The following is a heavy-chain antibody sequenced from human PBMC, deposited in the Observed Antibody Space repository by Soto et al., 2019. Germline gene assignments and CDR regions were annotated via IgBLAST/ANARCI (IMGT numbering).Heavy chain of an antibody. Sequence: ITLKESGPPLVKPTQTLTLTCSFSGFSLTANGVGVGWVRQPPGLALEWLAMVYWGDDKHYSASLRSRLSITKDTSKIQVVLTMTNMDPVDTGSYYCATLTGSHWGQGALVTVSS. J-gene: IGHJ4*02. V-gene: IGHV2-5*02. CDR2: VYWGDDK. CDR1: GFSLTANGVG. CDR3: ATLTGSH. D-gene: IGHD3-9*01.